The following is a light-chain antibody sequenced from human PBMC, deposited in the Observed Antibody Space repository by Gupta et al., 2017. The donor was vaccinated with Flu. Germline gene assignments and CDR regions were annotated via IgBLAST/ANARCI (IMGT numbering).Light chain of an antibody. J-gene: IGKJ2*01. CDR2: ATS. V-gene: IGKV1-39*01. CDR1: QSISFF. CDR3: QQRHNYPFT. Sequence: DIQMTQSPSSLSAAVGERVTITCRPSQSISFFLNWYQQKPGKPPKLVIYATSRLQSGVPSRFSGSGSGTDFTLTISSLQPEDFATYFCQQRHNYPFTFGQGTHLEIK.